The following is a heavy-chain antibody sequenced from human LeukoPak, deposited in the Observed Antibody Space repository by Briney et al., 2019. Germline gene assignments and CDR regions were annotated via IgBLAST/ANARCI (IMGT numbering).Heavy chain of an antibody. V-gene: IGHV1-24*01. CDR2: FDPEDGET. J-gene: IGHJ4*02. CDR1: GYTLTELS. Sequence: ASVKVSCKASGYTLTELSMHWVRQAPGKGLEWMGGFDPEDGETIYAQKFQGRVTMTEDTSTSTAYMELRSLRSDDTAVYYCARTPGGYNYLSYFDYWGQGTLVTVSS. CDR3: ARTPGGYNYLSYFDY. D-gene: IGHD5-24*01.